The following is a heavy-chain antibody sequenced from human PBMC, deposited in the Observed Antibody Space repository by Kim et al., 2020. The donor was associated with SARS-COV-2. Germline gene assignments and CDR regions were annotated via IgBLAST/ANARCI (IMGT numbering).Heavy chain of an antibody. CDR1: GFTFSSFG. Sequence: GGSLRLSCAASGFTFSSFGMSWVRQAPGKGLEWVSAISDSADTTNYADSVKGRFTISRDNSKNTLFLQMNSLRADDTAVYYCAKRIGTVAGTSQFYFYSWRKGTLVTVSS. CDR3: AKRIGTVAGTSQFYFYS. V-gene: IGHV3-23*01. CDR2: ISDSADTT. D-gene: IGHD6-13*01. J-gene: IGHJ4*02.